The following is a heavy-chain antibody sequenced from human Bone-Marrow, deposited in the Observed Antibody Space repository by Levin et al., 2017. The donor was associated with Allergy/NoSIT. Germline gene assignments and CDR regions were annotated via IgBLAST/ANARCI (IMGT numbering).Heavy chain of an antibody. V-gene: IGHV1-2*02. CDR3: ARDSGDYGGNSGSH. Sequence: ASVKVSCKASGYTFTGYYMHWVRQAPGQRLEWMGWINPNTGGTHFAQKFQGRVTMTSDTSITTAYMDLSRLRSDDTAVYYCARDSGDYGGNSGSHWGQGTLVTVSS. D-gene: IGHD4-23*01. CDR2: INPNTGGT. CDR1: GYTFTGYY. J-gene: IGHJ4*01.